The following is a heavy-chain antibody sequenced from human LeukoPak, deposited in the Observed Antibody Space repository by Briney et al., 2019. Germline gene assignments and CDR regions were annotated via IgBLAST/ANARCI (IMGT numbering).Heavy chain of an antibody. Sequence: GGSLRLSCAASGFTFSSYWMHWVRQAPGKGLVWVSRINSDGSSTSYADSVKGRFTISRDNAKNTLYLKMNSLRAEDTAVYYCAREDYGDYFDYWGQGTLVTASS. CDR3: AREDYGDYFDY. CDR1: GFTFSSYW. V-gene: IGHV3-74*01. J-gene: IGHJ4*02. CDR2: INSDGSST. D-gene: IGHD4-17*01.